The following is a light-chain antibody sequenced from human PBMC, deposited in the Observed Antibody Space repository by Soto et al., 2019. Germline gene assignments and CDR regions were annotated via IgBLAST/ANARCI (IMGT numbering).Light chain of an antibody. J-gene: IGKJ4*01. CDR1: QGISSW. CDR3: LQDYNYPLT. Sequence: IQMTQSPSSLSASVGDRVTITCRASQGISSWLVWYQQKPGKAPEVLTYAASSLQSGVPSSFSGSGSGTDFTLTISSLQPEDFATYYCLQDYNYPLTFGGGTQVDIK. V-gene: IGKV1-6*01. CDR2: AAS.